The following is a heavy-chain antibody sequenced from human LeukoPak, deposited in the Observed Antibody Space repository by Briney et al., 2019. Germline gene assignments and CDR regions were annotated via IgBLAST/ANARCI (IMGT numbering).Heavy chain of an antibody. D-gene: IGHD3-22*01. J-gene: IGHJ4*02. CDR2: IYYSGST. CDR3: ARAYYDSSGYNDYFDY. Sequence: SETLSLTCTVSGGSISSYYWSWIRQPPGKGLEWIGYIYYSGSTNYNPSLKSRVTISVDTSKNQFSLRLSSVTAADTAVYYCARAYYDSSGYNDYFDYWGQGTLVTVSS. CDR1: GGSISSYY. V-gene: IGHV4-59*01.